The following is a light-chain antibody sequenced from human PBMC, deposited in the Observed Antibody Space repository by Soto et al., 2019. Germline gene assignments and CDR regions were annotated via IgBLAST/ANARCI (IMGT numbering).Light chain of an antibody. V-gene: IGLV2-14*01. CDR2: DVS. Sequence: QSALTQPASVSGSPGQSVTISCTGTSSDVGGYNYVSWYQHHPGKAPTLLIYDVSHRPSVVSSRFSGSESGNTASLAISGLQAEDEAEDYCSSYTSTDTLVIFGGGTKVTGL. CDR3: SSYTSTDTLVI. CDR1: SSDVGGYNY. J-gene: IGLJ2*01.